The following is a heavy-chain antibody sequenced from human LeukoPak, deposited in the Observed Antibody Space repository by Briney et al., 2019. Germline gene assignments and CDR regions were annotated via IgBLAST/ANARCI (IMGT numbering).Heavy chain of an antibody. Sequence: PGGSLRLSCAASGLIFNNAWMSWVRQAPGKGLEWVGRIKSKSAGGTIDYAAPVKGRFSISRDDSKNMVFLQMNSLKTEDTALYYCTTRGTSTIRGDALDIWGPGTLVTVSS. J-gene: IGHJ3*02. V-gene: IGHV3-15*01. CDR3: TTRGTSTIRGDALDI. CDR1: GLIFNNAW. CDR2: IKSKSAGGTI. D-gene: IGHD2/OR15-2a*01.